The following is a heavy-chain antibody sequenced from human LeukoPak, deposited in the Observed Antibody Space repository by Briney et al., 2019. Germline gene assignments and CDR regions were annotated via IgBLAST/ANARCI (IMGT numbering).Heavy chain of an antibody. CDR2: IYYSGST. J-gene: IGHJ4*02. D-gene: IGHD3-10*01. CDR1: WGSIRSGGYY. CDR3: ARVAGLWFGEFYFDY. Sequence: SETLSLTCSVSWGSIRSGGYYWSWIRQHPGKGLEWIGYIYYSGSTYYNPSLKSRVTISVDTSKNQFSLKLSSVTAADTAVYYCARVAGLWFGEFYFDYWGQGTLVTVSS. V-gene: IGHV4-31*03.